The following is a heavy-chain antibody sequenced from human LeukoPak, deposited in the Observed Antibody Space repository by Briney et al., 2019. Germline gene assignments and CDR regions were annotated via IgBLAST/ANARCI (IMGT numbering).Heavy chain of an antibody. CDR2: LYSGGST. J-gene: IGHJ4*02. V-gene: IGHV3-53*01. CDR1: GFTVSTTY. Sequence: PGGSLRLSCAAFGFTVSTTYMNWVRQAPGKGLEWVSTLYSGGSTHYADSVKGRFTVSRDNSKNTLYLQMNSLRAEDTAIYYCVRDSPDSPYTSGWYGNWGQGIRVTVSS. CDR3: VRDSPDSPYTSGWYGN. D-gene: IGHD6-13*01.